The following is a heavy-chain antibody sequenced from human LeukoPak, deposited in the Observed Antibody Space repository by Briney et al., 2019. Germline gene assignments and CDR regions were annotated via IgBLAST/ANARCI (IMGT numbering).Heavy chain of an antibody. CDR1: GGSISSYY. V-gene: IGHV4-4*07. Sequence: SETLSLTCTVSGGSISSYYWSWIRQPAGKGLEWIGRIYTSGSTNYNPSLKSRVTMSVDTSKNRFSLKLSSVTAADTAVYYCARDTQQDFWSGYYTWFDPWGQGTLVTVSS. D-gene: IGHD3-3*01. J-gene: IGHJ5*02. CDR3: ARDTQQDFWSGYYTWFDP. CDR2: IYTSGST.